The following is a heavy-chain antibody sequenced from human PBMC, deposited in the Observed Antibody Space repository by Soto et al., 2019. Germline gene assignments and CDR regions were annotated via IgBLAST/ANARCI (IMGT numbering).Heavy chain of an antibody. V-gene: IGHV3-11*01. CDR1: GFTFSDYY. J-gene: IGHJ6*02. CDR2: ISSSGSTI. Sequence: PGGSLRLSCAASGFTFSDYYMSWIRQAPGEGLEWVSYISSSGSTIYYADSVKGRFTISRDNAKNSLYLQMNSLRAEDTAVYYCAREVLVADYGMDVWGQGTTVTVSS. CDR3: AREVLVADYGMDV. D-gene: IGHD2-15*01.